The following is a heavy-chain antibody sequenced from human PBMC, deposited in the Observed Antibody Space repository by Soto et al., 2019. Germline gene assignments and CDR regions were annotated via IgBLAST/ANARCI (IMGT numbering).Heavy chain of an antibody. CDR3: AKDQDILTHTPDY. CDR2: ISGSGGST. D-gene: IGHD3-9*01. J-gene: IGHJ4*02. Sequence: EVQLLESGGGLVQPGGSLRLSCAASGFTFSSYAMSWVRQAPGKGLEWVSAISGSGGSTYYADSVKGRFTISRDNSKNTLYLQRNSLRAEDTAVYYCAKDQDILTHTPDYWGQGPLVTVSS. CDR1: GFTFSSYA. V-gene: IGHV3-23*01.